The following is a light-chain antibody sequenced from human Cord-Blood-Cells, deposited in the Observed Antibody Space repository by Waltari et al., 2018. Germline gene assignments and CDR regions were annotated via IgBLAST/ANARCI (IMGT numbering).Light chain of an antibody. CDR3: QQYYSTPWT. CDR1: RSVLYSSNNKNY. CDR2: WSS. V-gene: IGKV4-1*01. Sequence: DIVMTKSPDSLAVSLGERPPINCNSSRSVLYSSNNKNYLAWYQQQPGQPPKLLIYWSSTRESGVPDRFSGSGSGTDFTLTISSLHAEDVAVYYCQQYYSTPWTFGQGTKVEIK. J-gene: IGKJ1*01.